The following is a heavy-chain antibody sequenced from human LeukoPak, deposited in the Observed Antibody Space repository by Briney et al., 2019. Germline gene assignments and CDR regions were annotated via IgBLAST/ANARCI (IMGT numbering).Heavy chain of an antibody. Sequence: SETLSLTCTVSGGSISSSSYYWGWTRQPPGKGLEWIGNIYYSGSTYYNPSLKSRVTISVDTSKNQFSLKLSSVTAADTAVYYCARHRRSDIVVVTAIDYWGQGTLVTVSS. V-gene: IGHV4-39*01. J-gene: IGHJ4*02. CDR3: ARHRRSDIVVVTAIDY. CDR2: IYYSGST. CDR1: GGSISSSSYY. D-gene: IGHD2-21*02.